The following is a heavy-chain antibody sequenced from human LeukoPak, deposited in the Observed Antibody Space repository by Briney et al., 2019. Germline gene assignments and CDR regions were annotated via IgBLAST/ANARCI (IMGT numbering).Heavy chain of an antibody. Sequence: PGGSLRLSCAASGFTVSSNYMSWVRQAPGKGLEWVSVIYSGGSTYYADSVKGRFTISRDSSKNTLYLQMNSLRAEDTAVYYCATTIAVAGTSWFDPWGQGTLVAVSS. J-gene: IGHJ5*02. V-gene: IGHV3-53*01. CDR2: IYSGGST. D-gene: IGHD6-19*01. CDR3: ATTIAVAGTSWFDP. CDR1: GFTVSSNY.